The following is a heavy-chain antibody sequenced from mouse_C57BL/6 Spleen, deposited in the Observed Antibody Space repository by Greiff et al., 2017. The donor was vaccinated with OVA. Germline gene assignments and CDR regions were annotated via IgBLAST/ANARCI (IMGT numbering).Heavy chain of an antibody. Sequence: QVQLQQSGAELVKPGASVKMSCKASGYTFTTYPIEWMKQNHGKSLEWIGNFHPYNDDTKYNEKFKGKATLTVAKSSSTVYLELSRLTSDDSAVYYCASVRADHEGDDFDYWAKAPLSQSPQ. CDR1: GYTFTTYP. CDR3: ASVRADHEGDDFDY. V-gene: IGHV1-47*01. CDR2: FHPYNDDT. J-gene: IGHJ2*01.